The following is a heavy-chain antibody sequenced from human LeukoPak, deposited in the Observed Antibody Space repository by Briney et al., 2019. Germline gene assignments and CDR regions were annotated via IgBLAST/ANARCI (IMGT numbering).Heavy chain of an antibody. CDR3: AKDRIPVAGRQDIWDY. J-gene: IGHJ4*02. Sequence: GGSLRLSCVGAGFTFSNYAMTWVRQAPGKGLGWVSGISGSGDRTYYADSVKGRFTISRDNSKNTLYLQMNSLTDDDSAVYYCAKDRIPVAGRQDIWDYWGQGTLVTVSS. CDR1: GFTFSNYA. V-gene: IGHV3-23*01. D-gene: IGHD6-19*01. CDR2: ISGSGDRT.